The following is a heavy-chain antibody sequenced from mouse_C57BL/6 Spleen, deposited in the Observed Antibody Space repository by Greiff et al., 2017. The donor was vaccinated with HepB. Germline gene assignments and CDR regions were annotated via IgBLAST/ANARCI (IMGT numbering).Heavy chain of an antibody. V-gene: IGHV1-52*01. J-gene: IGHJ4*01. CDR3: ARSTGSAMDY. D-gene: IGHD1-1*01. CDR1: GYTFTSYW. CDR2: IDPSDSET. Sequence: QVQLQQPGAELVRPGSSVKLSCKASGYTFTSYWMHWVKQRPIQGLEWIGNIDPSDSETHYNQKFKDKATLTVDKSSSTAYMQLSSLTSEDSAVYYCARSTGSAMDYWGQGTSVTVSS.